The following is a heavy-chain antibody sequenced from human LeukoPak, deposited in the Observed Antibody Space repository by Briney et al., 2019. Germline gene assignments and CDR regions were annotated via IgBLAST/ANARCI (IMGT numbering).Heavy chain of an antibody. CDR1: GVSIGSSTYY. D-gene: IGHD3-16*01. CDR3: ARLALRLGELSLYRDFDY. Sequence: ASETPSLTCTVSGVSIGSSTYYWGWIRQSPGKGLEWIGVISYGGSTSYNPSLKNRVTMSLDTSNNQFSLRLKSVTAADTAIYYCARLALRLGELSLYRDFDYWGQGTLVTVSS. V-gene: IGHV4-39*01. J-gene: IGHJ4*02. CDR2: ISYGGST.